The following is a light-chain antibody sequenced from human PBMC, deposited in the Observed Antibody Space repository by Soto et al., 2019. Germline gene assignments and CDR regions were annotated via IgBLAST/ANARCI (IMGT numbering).Light chain of an antibody. J-gene: IGKJ1*01. V-gene: IGKV3-20*01. CDR3: QQYGSSPPT. Sequence: EIVLTQSPGTLSLSPGERATISCRASQSVSSSYLAWYQQKPGQTPRLLIYGASGRATGIPDRFSGSGSGTDVTLTISRLEPEDFAVYYCQQYGSSPPTFGQGTKVEIK. CDR1: QSVSSSY. CDR2: GAS.